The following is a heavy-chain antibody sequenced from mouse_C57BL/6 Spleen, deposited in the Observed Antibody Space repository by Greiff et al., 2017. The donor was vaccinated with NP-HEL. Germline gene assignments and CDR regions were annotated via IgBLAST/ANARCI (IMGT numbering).Heavy chain of an antibody. CDR2: IDPENGDT. CDR1: GFNIKDDY. D-gene: IGHD1-1*01. V-gene: IGHV14-4*01. CDR3: TTGGYGSSSYYAMDY. J-gene: IGHJ4*01. Sequence: EVQLQQSGAELVRPGASVKLSCTASGFNIKDDYMHWVKQRPEQGLEWIGWIDPENGDTEYASKFQGKATITADTSSNTAYLQLSSLTSEDTAVYYCTTGGYGSSSYYAMDYWGQGTSVTVSS.